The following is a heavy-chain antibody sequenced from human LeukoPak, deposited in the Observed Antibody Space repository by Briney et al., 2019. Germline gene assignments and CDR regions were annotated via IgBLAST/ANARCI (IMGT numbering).Heavy chain of an antibody. CDR1: GFTFSSYS. V-gene: IGHV3-33*05. D-gene: IGHD3-10*01. Sequence: AGGSLRLSCAASGFTFSSYSMQWVRQTPGKGLEWVGIMSNSGENTFYGEAVKGRFTISRDNSKNTLYLQMNSLRAEDTAVYYCAKDRGVLSHYFDYWGQGTLVTVSS. J-gene: IGHJ4*02. CDR3: AKDRGVLSHYFDY. CDR2: MSNSGENT.